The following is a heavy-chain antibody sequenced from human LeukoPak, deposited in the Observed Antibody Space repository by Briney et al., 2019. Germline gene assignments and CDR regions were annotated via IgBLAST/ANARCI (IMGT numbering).Heavy chain of an antibody. Sequence: VASVKVSCKASGYTFTLYYIHWVRQAPGQGLEWMGMINPSDGATTYLQRFQGRVTMTRDMSTTTVSMDLRSLRSEDPAVCFCAREQKGGLSGNLGGLFASYYTYYYMDVWGRGTTVTVSS. D-gene: IGHD3-16*01. CDR3: AREQKGGLSGNLGGLFASYYTYYYMDV. V-gene: IGHV1-46*01. CDR2: INPSDGAT. CDR1: GYTFTLYY. J-gene: IGHJ6*03.